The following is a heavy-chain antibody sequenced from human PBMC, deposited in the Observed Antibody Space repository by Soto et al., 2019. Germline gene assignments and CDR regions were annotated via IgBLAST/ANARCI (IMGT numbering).Heavy chain of an antibody. CDR3: ARHIRAAAGHDAFDI. V-gene: IGHV5-10-1*01. J-gene: IGHJ3*02. CDR1: GYSFTIYC. D-gene: IGHD6-13*01. Sequence: GESLKISCKGSGYSFTIYCISWVLQMPWKGLEWMGRIDPSDSYTNYSPSFQGHVTISADKSISTAYLQWSSLKASDTAMYYCARHIRAAAGHDAFDIWGQGTMVTVSS. CDR2: IDPSDSYT.